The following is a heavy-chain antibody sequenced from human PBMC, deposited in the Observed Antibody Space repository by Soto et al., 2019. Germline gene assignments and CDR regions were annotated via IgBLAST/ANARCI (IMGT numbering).Heavy chain of an antibody. J-gene: IGHJ4*02. CDR3: ATERYCITTTCSALWTY. CDR2: INPNSGGT. Sequence: ASVKVSCKASGYTFTDSYIHWVRQAPGQGLEWMGWINPNSGGTNYAEKFQDWVTMTRDTAITTAYMELRRLRSDDSAMYYCATERYCITTTCSALWTYWGQGTLVTVSS. V-gene: IGHV1-2*04. D-gene: IGHD2-2*01. CDR1: GYTFTDSY.